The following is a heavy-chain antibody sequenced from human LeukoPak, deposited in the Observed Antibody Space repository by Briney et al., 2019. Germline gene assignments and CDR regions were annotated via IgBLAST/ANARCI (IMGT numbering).Heavy chain of an antibody. CDR2: INHSGST. D-gene: IGHD3-10*01. CDR1: GGSFSGYY. J-gene: IGHJ4*02. CDR3: ARSVLLWFGESWYYFDY. Sequence: SETLSLTCAVYGGSFSGYYWSWIRQPPGKGLEWIGEINHSGSTNYNPSLKSRVTISVDTSKNRFSLKLSSVTAADTAVYYCARSVLLWFGESWYYFDYWGQGTLVTVSS. V-gene: IGHV4-34*01.